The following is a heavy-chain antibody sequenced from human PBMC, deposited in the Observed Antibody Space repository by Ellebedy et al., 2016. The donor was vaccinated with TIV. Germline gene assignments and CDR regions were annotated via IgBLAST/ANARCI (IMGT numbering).Heavy chain of an antibody. CDR2: ISASGRIT. Sequence: GESLKISCSASGFPFSSYAISWVRQAPGKGLEWVSVISASGRITYYADSVEGRFTISRDNSKNTLYLQMNSLTAADTAVYYCANGAYDIWGQGTMVTVSS. V-gene: IGHV3-23*01. J-gene: IGHJ3*02. CDR3: ANGAYDI. CDR1: GFPFSSYA.